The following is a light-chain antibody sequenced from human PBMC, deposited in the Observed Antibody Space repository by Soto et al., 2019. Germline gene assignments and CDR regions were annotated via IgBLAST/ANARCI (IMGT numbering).Light chain of an antibody. CDR1: QSVSISY. V-gene: IGKV3-20*01. J-gene: IGKJ1*01. Sequence: EIVLTLSPGTVSLSPGEGSGLSWSASQSVSISYLAWYQQKPGQAPRLLIYGASSRATGIPNSFSGSGSGTEFTLTISSLQPDDFATYYCQHYNSYSEAFGQGTKVDIK. CDR3: QHYNSYSEA. CDR2: GAS.